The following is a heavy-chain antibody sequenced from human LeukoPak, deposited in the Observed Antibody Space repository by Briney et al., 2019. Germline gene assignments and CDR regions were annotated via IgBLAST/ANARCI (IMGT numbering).Heavy chain of an antibody. V-gene: IGHV3-30*18. Sequence: GGSLRLSCVASGFTFSSYGMHWVRQAPGKGLEWVAVISYDGSNKYYADSVKGRFTISRDNSKNTLYLQMNSLRAEDTAVYYCAKEGSYGYWYFDYWGQGTLVTVSS. CDR1: GFTFSSYG. J-gene: IGHJ4*02. D-gene: IGHD5-18*01. CDR2: ISYDGSNK. CDR3: AKEGSYGYWYFDY.